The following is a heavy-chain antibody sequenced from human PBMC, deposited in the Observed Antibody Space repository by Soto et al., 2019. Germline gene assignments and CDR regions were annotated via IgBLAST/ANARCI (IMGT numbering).Heavy chain of an antibody. V-gene: IGHV4-34*01. J-gene: IGHJ4*02. CDR1: GGSFSGYY. CDR3: ARGYYDSSAPRLFDY. Sequence: PSETLSLTCAVYGGSFSGYYWSWIRQPPGKGLEWIGEINHSGSTNYNPSLKSRVTISVDTSKNQFSLKLSSVTAADAAVYYCARGYYDSSAPRLFDYWGQGTLVTVSS. CDR2: INHSGST. D-gene: IGHD3-22*01.